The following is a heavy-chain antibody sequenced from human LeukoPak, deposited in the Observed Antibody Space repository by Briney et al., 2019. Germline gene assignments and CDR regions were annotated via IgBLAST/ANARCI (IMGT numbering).Heavy chain of an antibody. CDR1: GYTFTSYG. V-gene: IGHV1-18*01. Sequence: ASVKVSCKASGYTFTSYGISWVRQAPGQGREWMGWISAYNGNTNYAQKLQGRVTMTTDTSTSTAYMELRSLRSDDTAVYYCARDGELWFGEQYNWFDPWGQGTLVTVSS. CDR3: ARDGELWFGEQYNWFDP. D-gene: IGHD3-10*01. CDR2: ISAYNGNT. J-gene: IGHJ5*02.